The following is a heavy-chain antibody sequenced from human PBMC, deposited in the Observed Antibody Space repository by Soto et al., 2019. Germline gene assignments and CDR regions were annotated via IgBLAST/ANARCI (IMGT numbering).Heavy chain of an antibody. J-gene: IGHJ6*02. V-gene: IGHV3-21*01. D-gene: IGHD3-22*01. Sequence: PGGSLRLSCAASGVTFNNYWMNWVRQSPGKGLEWVSSISSSGTNMYYADSVKGRFTISRDSAKNSLYLQMNSLRAEDTAVYYCARALREYYDSSGYYSTLGYALDVWDQGTTVTVSS. CDR3: ARALREYYDSSGYYSTLGYALDV. CDR2: ISSSGTNM. CDR1: GVTFNNYW.